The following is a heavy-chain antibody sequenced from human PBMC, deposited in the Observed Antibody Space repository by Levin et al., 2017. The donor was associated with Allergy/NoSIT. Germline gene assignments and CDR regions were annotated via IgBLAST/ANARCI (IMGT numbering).Heavy chain of an antibody. CDR2: ISYDGSNK. CDR3: AKDRGWYVGYFDY. J-gene: IGHJ4*02. V-gene: IGHV3-30*18. Sequence: GGSLRLSCAASGFTFSSYGMHWVRQAPGKGLEWVAVISYDGSNKYYADSVKGRFTISRDNSKNTLYLQMNSLRAEDTAVYYCAKDRGWYVGYFDYWGQGTLVTVSS. CDR1: GFTFSSYG. D-gene: IGHD6-19*01.